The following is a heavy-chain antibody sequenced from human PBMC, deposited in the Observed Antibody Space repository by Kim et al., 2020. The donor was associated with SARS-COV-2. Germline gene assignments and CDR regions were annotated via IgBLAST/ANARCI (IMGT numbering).Heavy chain of an antibody. CDR3: VGYHYDSSVYRNAFHI. CDR1: GFTFSTYS. Sequence: GGSLRLSCAASGFTFSTYSMTWVRQAPGGGLEWVSTISSGSDYIFNADSVKGRFIISRENAKNSLYLQMISLRAEDTAVYYCVGYHYDSSVYRNAFHIWGQGTMATVS. D-gene: IGHD3-22*01. J-gene: IGHJ3*02. CDR2: ISSGSDYI. V-gene: IGHV3-21*01.